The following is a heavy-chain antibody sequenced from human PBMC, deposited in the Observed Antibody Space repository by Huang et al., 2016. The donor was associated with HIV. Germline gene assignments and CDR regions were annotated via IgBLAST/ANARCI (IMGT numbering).Heavy chain of an antibody. CDR1: GGSISGYY. J-gene: IGHJ4*02. D-gene: IGHD6-19*01. CDR2: IYYNGNT. CDR3: ARAPGYSSGWWDY. Sequence: QVQLQESGPGLVKPSETLSLTCTVSGGSISGYYWSWLRQSPGKGLEWIGYIYYNGNTNYNPSLRRRVTISVDTSKNQFSLKVNFVTAADTAVYYCARAPGYSSGWWDYWGQGTLVTVSS. V-gene: IGHV4-59*01.